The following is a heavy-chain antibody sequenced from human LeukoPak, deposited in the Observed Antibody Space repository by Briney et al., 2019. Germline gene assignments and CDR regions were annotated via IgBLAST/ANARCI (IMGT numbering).Heavy chain of an antibody. CDR1: GGSISSSSYY. V-gene: IGHV4-39*01. D-gene: IGHD3-10*01. CDR2: IYYSGST. J-gene: IGHJ4*02. Sequence: SETLSLTCTVSGGSISSSSYYWGWIRQPPGKRLEWIGSIYYSGSTYYNPSLKSRVTISVDTSKNQFSLKLSSVTAADTAVYYCASFYGSGSYYPKPDYWGQGTLVTVSS. CDR3: ASFYGSGSYYPKPDY.